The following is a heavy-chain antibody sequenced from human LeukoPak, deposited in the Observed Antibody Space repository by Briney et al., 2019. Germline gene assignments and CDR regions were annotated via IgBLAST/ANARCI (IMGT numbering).Heavy chain of an antibody. CDR1: GFTFSSYA. V-gene: IGHV3-23*01. CDR3: AKGIGYYYGSGSYYDY. Sequence: PGGSQRLSCAASGFTFSSYAMSWVRQAPGKGLEWVSAISGSGGSTYYADSVKGRFTISRDSSKNTLYLQMNSLRAEDTAVYYCAKGIGYYYGSGSYYDYWGQGTLVTVSS. D-gene: IGHD3-10*01. J-gene: IGHJ4*02. CDR2: ISGSGGST.